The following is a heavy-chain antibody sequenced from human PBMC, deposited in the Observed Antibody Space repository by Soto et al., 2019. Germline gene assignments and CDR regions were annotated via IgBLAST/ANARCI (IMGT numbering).Heavy chain of an antibody. J-gene: IGHJ4*02. V-gene: IGHV3-23*01. Sequence: EVQLLESGGGLVQPGGSLRLSCEASGFTFSTSAMSWVRQAPGKGLEWVSTISDSGSTYYADSVKGRFTISRDNSKNTLYLQMNSLRAEDTAGFYCAKVWGEDGYCSRTSCLYYFHHWGQGTLVTVSS. CDR2: ISDSGST. CDR3: AKVWGEDGYCSRTSCLYYFHH. D-gene: IGHD2-2*03. CDR1: GFTFSTSA.